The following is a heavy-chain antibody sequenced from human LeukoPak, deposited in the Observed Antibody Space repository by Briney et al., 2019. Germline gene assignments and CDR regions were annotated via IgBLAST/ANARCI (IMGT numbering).Heavy chain of an antibody. CDR2: INHSGST. CDR1: GGSFSGYY. J-gene: IGHJ4*02. D-gene: IGHD3-10*01. Sequence: PSETLSLTCAVYGGSFSGYYWSWIRQPPGKGLEWIGEINHSGSTNYNPSLKSRVTISVDTSKNQFSLKLSSVTAADTAVYYCERTGMYYYGSGSYYNHPFDYWGQGTLVTVSS. V-gene: IGHV4-34*01. CDR3: ERTGMYYYGSGSYYNHPFDY.